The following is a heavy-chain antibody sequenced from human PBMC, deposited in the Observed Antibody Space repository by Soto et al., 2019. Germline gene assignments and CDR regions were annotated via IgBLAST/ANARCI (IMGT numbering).Heavy chain of an antibody. D-gene: IGHD4-17*01. CDR1: GGSISSSSNH. CDR2: IYYSENT. Sequence: PSETLSLTCTVSGGSISSSSNHWGWIRQPPGKGLEWIGNIYYSENTYYNPSLESRVTISVDTSKNQFSLRLTSVTAADTAAYYCATHPPYGPLDHWGQGTLVTVSS. CDR3: ATHPPYGPLDH. J-gene: IGHJ4*02. V-gene: IGHV4-39*01.